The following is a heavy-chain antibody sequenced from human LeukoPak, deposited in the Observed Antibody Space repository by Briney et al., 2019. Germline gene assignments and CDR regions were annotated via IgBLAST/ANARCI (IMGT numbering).Heavy chain of an antibody. J-gene: IGHJ4*02. CDR2: INPNSGDT. D-gene: IGHD2-2*01. Sequence: RAASVKVSCKASGYTFTGYYMRWVRQAPGQGFEWMGWINPNSGDTNYAQKFQGRVTMTRDTSISTAHMELSRLRSDDTAVYYCARANPLYCSSTTCLFDYWGQGTLVTVSS. CDR1: GYTFTGYY. CDR3: ARANPLYCSSTTCLFDY. V-gene: IGHV1-2*02.